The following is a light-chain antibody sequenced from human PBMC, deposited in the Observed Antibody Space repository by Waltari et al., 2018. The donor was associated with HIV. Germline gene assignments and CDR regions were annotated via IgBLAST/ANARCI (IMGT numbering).Light chain of an antibody. Sequence: QLVLTQSPSASDYLGAAVKPTCTLISGHSHYAIAWYQLQPQKGPRYLLKINSDGSHYKGDGIPYLFAGSSAGSDRYRIISSRQDDEEAYYYGQTCGTGIQDVVFGGGTKLTVL. CDR1: SGHSHYA. CDR3: QTCGTGIQDVV. V-gene: IGLV4-69*01. CDR2: INSDGSH. J-gene: IGLJ2*01.